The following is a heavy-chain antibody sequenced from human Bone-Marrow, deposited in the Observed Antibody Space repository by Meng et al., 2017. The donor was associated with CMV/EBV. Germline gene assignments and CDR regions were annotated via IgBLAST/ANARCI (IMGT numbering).Heavy chain of an antibody. J-gene: IGHJ5*02. Sequence: SETLSLTCTVSGGSMSGYYWSWIRQPPGKGLEWIGYTYHSGSTNYNPSLKSRVTISVDTSKQQFSLNLTSVTAADTAVYYCARDNFLGPIFGVVTPSWFDPWGQGTLVTVSS. CDR1: GGSMSGYY. D-gene: IGHD3-3*01. CDR2: TYHSGST. V-gene: IGHV4-59*12. CDR3: ARDNFLGPIFGVVTPSWFDP.